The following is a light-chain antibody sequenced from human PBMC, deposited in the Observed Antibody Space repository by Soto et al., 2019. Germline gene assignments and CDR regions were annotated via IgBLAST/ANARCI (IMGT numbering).Light chain of an antibody. CDR2: GAS. CDR1: QSVSSN. J-gene: IGKJ4*01. V-gene: IGKV3-15*01. CDR3: QQDNSWPLT. Sequence: EIVMTQSPATLSVSPGERATLSCRASQSVSSNLAWYQQKPGQAPRLLIYGASTRATGIPARFSGSGSGTEFTLTISSLQSEDFAVYYCQQDNSWPLTFGGGTKVDIK.